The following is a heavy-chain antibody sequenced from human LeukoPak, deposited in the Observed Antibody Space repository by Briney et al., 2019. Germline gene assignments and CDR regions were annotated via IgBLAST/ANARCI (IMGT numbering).Heavy chain of an antibody. CDR2: IYYSGST. Sequence: SETLSLTCTVSGGSISSYYWSWIRQPPGKGLEWIGYIYYSGSTNYNPSLKSRVTISVDTSKNQFSLKLSSVTAADTAVYYCAREAGFGELLSSYYFDYWGQGTLVTVSS. V-gene: IGHV4-59*01. D-gene: IGHD3-10*01. CDR3: AREAGFGELLSSYYFDY. CDR1: GGSISSYY. J-gene: IGHJ4*02.